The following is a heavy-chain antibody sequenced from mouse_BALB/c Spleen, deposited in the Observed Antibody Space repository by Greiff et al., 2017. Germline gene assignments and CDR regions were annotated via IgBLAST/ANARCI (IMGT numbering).Heavy chain of an antibody. V-gene: IGHV1-66*01. CDR3: ARGGYGSSHWYFDV. D-gene: IGHD1-1*01. CDR2: IFPGSGNT. J-gene: IGHJ1*01. CDR1: GYSFTSYY. Sequence: QVQLKESGPELVKPGASVKISCKASGYSFTSYYIHWVKQRPGQGLEWIGWIFPGSGNTKYNEKFKGKATLTADTSSSTAYMQLSSLTSEDSAVYFCARGGYGSSHWYFDVWGAGTTVTVSS.